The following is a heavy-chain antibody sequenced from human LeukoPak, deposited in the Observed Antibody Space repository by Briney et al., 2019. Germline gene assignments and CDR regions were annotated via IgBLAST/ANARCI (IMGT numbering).Heavy chain of an antibody. CDR1: GYTFTSYD. CDR2: MNPNSGNT. Sequence: ASVKVSCKASGYTFTSYDINWVRQATGQGLEWMGWMNPNSGNTSYAQKFQGRVTMTRNTSISTAYMELSSLRSEDTAVYYCARGRSGGFGELFYYYMDVWGKGTTVTISS. D-gene: IGHD3-10*01. CDR3: ARGRSGGFGELFYYYMDV. J-gene: IGHJ6*03. V-gene: IGHV1-8*02.